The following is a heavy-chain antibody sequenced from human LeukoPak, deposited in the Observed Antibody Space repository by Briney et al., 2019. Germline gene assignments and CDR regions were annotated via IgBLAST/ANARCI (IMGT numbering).Heavy chain of an antibody. V-gene: IGHV4-34*01. J-gene: IGHJ4*02. D-gene: IGHD3-3*01. CDR1: GGSFSGYY. CDR2: INHSGST. Sequence: SETLSLTCAVYGGSFSGYYWSLIRQPPGKGLEWIGEINHSGSTNYNPSLKSRVTISVDTSKNQFSLKLSSVTAADTAVYYCAILRYDFWSDPQDCWGQGTLVTVSS. CDR3: AILRYDFWSDPQDC.